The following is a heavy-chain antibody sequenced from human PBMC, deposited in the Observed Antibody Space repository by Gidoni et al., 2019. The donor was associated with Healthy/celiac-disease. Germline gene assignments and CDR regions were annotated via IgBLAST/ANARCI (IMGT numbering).Heavy chain of an antibody. CDR3: TTDVRSSGRRGGYYYYGMDV. J-gene: IGHJ6*02. V-gene: IGHV3-15*07. Sequence: EVQLVESGGGLVKPGGSLRLSCAASGFTFSNAWMNWVRQAPGKGLEWVGRIKSKTDGGTTDYAAPVKGRFTISRDDSKNTLYLQMNSLKTEDTAVYYCTTDVRSSGRRGGYYYYGMDVWGQGTTVTVSS. D-gene: IGHD6-19*01. CDR2: IKSKTDGGTT. CDR1: GFTFSNAW.